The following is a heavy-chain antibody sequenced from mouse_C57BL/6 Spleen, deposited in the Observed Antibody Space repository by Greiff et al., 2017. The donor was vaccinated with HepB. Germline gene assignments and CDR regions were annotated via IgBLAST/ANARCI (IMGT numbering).Heavy chain of an antibody. V-gene: IGHV1-61*01. Sequence: QVQLQQPGAELVRPGSSVKLSCKASGYTFTSYWMDWVKQRPGQGLEWIGNIYPSDSETHYNQKFKDKATLTVDKSSSTAYMQLSSLTSEDSAVYYCARGDGSSPLWYFDVWGTGTTVTVSS. D-gene: IGHD1-1*01. CDR3: ARGDGSSPLWYFDV. J-gene: IGHJ1*03. CDR2: IYPSDSET. CDR1: GYTFTSYW.